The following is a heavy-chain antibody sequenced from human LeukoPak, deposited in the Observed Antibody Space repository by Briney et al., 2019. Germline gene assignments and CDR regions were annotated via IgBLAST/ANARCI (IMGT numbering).Heavy chain of an antibody. Sequence: PSETLSLTCTVSGGSIGIYYWTWIRQSAGKGLEWLGRMYASGDFNYNPFLKSRVTMSVDTSKNQFSLNLNSVTAADTAVYYCARGDYNDGAGYLDHWGQGTLVPVSS. V-gene: IGHV4-4*07. CDR2: MYASGDF. D-gene: IGHD3-22*01. J-gene: IGHJ5*02. CDR3: ARGDYNDGAGYLDH. CDR1: GGSIGIYY.